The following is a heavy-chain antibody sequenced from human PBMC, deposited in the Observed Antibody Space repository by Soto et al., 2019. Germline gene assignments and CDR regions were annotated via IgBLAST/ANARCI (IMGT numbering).Heavy chain of an antibody. V-gene: IGHV5-10-1*01. CDR2: IDPSDSQT. J-gene: IGHJ4*02. D-gene: IGHD3-22*01. CDR1: GYSFAGYW. CDR3: ARQIYDSDTGPNFQYYFDS. Sequence: GESLKISCKGSGYSFAGYWITWVRQKPGKGLEWMGRIDPSDSQTYYSPSFRGHVTISVTKSITTVFLQWSSLRASDTAMYYCARQIYDSDTGPNFQYYFDSWGRGTPVTVSS.